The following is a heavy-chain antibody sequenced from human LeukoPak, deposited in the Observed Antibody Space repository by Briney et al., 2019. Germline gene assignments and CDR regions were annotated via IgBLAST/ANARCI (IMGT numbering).Heavy chain of an antibody. CDR2: INPNSGGT. D-gene: IGHD3-22*01. CDR1: GYTFTGYY. J-gene: IGHJ4*02. Sequence: ASVKVSCKASGYTFTGYYMHWVRQAPGQGLEWMGWINPNSGGTNYAQKFQGRVTITADKSTSTAYMELSSLRSEDTAVYYCAREPYDSSGYYYDYWGQGTLVTVSS. CDR3: AREPYDSSGYYYDY. V-gene: IGHV1-2*02.